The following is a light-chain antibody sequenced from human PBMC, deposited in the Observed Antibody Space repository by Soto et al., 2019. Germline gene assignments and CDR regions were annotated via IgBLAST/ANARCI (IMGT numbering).Light chain of an antibody. CDR1: QSVGTSY. V-gene: IGKV3-20*01. CDR2: GTS. CDR3: QQYDNSLWT. Sequence: IVLTQSPGTLSLSPGERATLSCRASQSVGTSYLAWYQQKPGQSPRLLMYGTSNRASGIPDRFSGSGSGTDFTLTISRLEPEDFAIYYCQQYDNSLWTFGQGTKVEIK. J-gene: IGKJ1*01.